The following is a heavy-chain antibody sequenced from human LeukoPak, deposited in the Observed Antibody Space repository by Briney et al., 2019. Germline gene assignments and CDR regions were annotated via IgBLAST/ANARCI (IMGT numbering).Heavy chain of an antibody. CDR2: INPTNGGP. Sequence: ASVKVSCKASGYTFIGFYIHWVRQAPGQGLEWMGWINPTNGGPNHSQNFQGRVTMTRDTSIGTAYMELHSLRSDDTAVYYCARDSGYSKGGIPFWGQGTLVTVSS. CDR1: GYTFIGFY. CDR3: ARDSGYSKGGIPF. D-gene: IGHD5-18*01. J-gene: IGHJ4*02. V-gene: IGHV1-2*02.